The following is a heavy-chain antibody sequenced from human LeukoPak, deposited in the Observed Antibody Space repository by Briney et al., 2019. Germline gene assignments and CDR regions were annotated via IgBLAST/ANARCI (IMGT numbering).Heavy chain of an antibody. CDR3: ARVGSSSSLGFDY. CDR2: ISYDGSNK. J-gene: IGHJ4*02. V-gene: IGHV3-30*03. CDR1: GFTFSSYG. D-gene: IGHD6-6*01. Sequence: GGSLRLSCAASGFTFSSYGMHWVRQAPGKGLEWVAVISYDGSNKYYADSVKGRFTISRDNSKNTLYLEMSSLRAEDTAVYYCARVGSSSSLGFDYWGQGTLVTVSS.